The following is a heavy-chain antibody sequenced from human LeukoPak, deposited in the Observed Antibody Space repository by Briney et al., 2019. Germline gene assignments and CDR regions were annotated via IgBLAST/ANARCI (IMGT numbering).Heavy chain of an antibody. CDR2: IVVGSGNT. CDR1: GVTFTSSA. V-gene: IGHV1-58*01. Sequence: SVKVSCKASGVTFTSSAVQWVRQARGQRLEWIGWIVVGSGNTNYAQKFQERVTITRDMSTSTAYMELSSLRSEDTAVYYCAADPLFNYYGSGSYPNPDYWGQGTLVTVSS. D-gene: IGHD3-10*01. CDR3: AADPLFNYYGSGSYPNPDY. J-gene: IGHJ4*02.